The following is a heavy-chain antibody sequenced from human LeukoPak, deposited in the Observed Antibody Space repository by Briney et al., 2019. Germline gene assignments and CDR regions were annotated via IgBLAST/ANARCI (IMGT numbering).Heavy chain of an antibody. CDR1: GFTFSSYW. J-gene: IGHJ4*02. Sequence: GGSLRLSCAASGFTFSSYWMSWVRQAPGKGLEWVANIKQDGSEKYYVDSVKGRFTISRDNAKNSLYLQMNSLRAEDRAVYYCARLNWDCSSTSCYKDYWGQGTLVTVSS. V-gene: IGHV3-7*01. D-gene: IGHD2-2*02. CDR3: ARLNWDCSSTSCYKDY. CDR2: IKQDGSEK.